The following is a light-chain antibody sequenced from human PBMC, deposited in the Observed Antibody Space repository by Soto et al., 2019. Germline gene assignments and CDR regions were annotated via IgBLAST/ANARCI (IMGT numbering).Light chain of an antibody. CDR3: SSYTSTSTLV. Sequence: QSALTQPASVSGSPGQSITISCTGTSSDVGGYNYVSWYQQHPGKAPKLMIYEVSYRPSGVSNRFSGSKSGNTASLTISGLKAGVEADYYCSSYTSTSTLVFGTGTKLTVL. J-gene: IGLJ1*01. CDR2: EVS. CDR1: SSDVGGYNY. V-gene: IGLV2-14*01.